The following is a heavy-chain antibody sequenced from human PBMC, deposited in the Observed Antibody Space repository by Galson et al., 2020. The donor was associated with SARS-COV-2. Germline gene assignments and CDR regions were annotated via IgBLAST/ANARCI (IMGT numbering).Heavy chain of an antibody. J-gene: IGHJ6*02. CDR2: ISWNSGSI. Sequence: SLKISCAASGFTFDDYAMHWVRQAPGKGLEWVSGISWNSGSIVYADSVKGRFTISRDNAKNSLYLEMNSLRREDTALYFCGKGTDFHDRRYYYYGVDVWGQGTTVTVSS. CDR1: GFTFDDYA. CDR3: GKGTDFHDRRYYYYGVDV. D-gene: IGHD3-16*01. V-gene: IGHV3-9*01.